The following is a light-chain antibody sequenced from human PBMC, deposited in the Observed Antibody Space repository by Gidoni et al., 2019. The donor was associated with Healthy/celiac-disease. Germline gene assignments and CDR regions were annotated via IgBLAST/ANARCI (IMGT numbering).Light chain of an antibody. CDR2: AAS. CDR3: QQSYSTPGT. CDR1: QRIRSY. J-gene: IGKJ1*01. V-gene: IGKV1-39*01. Sequence: DIQMTQSPSSLSASVGDRVTITCRASQRIRSYLNWYRQKQGKGPTLLIYAASSLQSGVPSRCSGSGSATDFTLTISSLQPEDFATYYCQQSYSTPGTFGQGTKVEIK.